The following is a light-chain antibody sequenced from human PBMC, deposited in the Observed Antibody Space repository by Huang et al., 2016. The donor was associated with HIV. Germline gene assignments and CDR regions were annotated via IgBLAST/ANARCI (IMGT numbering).Light chain of an antibody. J-gene: IGKJ5*01. V-gene: IGKV2-30*02. CDR2: KVS. CDR3: MQGTHWPST. CDR1: KSFVHSDGNIY. Sequence: DVVMPQSPLSLPVTLGQPASISCRSSKSFVHSDGNIYMNWFQQRQVQSPRRLLYKVSNRDSVVPDRVGGSGSGADCTLKSSRVEADDVGVYYCMQGTHWPSTFGRGTRLEIK.